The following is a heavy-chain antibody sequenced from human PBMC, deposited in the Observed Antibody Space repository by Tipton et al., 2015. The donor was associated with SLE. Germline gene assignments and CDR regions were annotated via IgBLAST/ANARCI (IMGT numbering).Heavy chain of an antibody. Sequence: GSLRLSCAASGFTFNIYVMTWVRQAPGKGLEWVSAMSDSGGSIYYADSVKGRFTISRDNSKNTLYLQMNSLRAEDTAIYYCATPLGTTWINPGGAFDLWGQGTMVTVSS. V-gene: IGHV3-23*01. D-gene: IGHD2/OR15-2a*01. CDR2: MSDSGGSI. CDR3: ATPLGTTWINPGGAFDL. CDR1: GFTFNIYV. J-gene: IGHJ3*01.